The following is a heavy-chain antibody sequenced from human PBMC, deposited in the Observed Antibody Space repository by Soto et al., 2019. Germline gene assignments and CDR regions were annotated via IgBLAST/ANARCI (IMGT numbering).Heavy chain of an antibody. Sequence: QVQLQQWGAGLLKPSETLSLTCAVYGGSFSGYYWSWIRQPPGKGLEWIGEINHSGSTNYNPSLKRRVTISVDTSKNQFSLKLSSVTAADTAVYYCARGFLAAANYWGQGTLVTVSS. CDR1: GGSFSGYY. V-gene: IGHV4-34*01. CDR2: INHSGST. J-gene: IGHJ4*02. D-gene: IGHD6-13*01. CDR3: ARGFLAAANY.